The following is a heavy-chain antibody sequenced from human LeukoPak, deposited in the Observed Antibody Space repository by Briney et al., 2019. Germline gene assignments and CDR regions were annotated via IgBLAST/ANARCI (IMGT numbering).Heavy chain of an antibody. V-gene: IGHV1-69*06. D-gene: IGHD6-6*01. CDR1: GGTFSSYA. CDR3: ARGDKAARDAFDI. Sequence: SVKVSCKASGGTFSSYAISWVRQAPGQGLEWMGGIIPIFGTANYAQKFQGRVTITADKSTSTAYMELSSLRSEDTAVYYCARGDKAARDAFDIWGQGTMVTVSS. CDR2: IIPIFGTA. J-gene: IGHJ3*02.